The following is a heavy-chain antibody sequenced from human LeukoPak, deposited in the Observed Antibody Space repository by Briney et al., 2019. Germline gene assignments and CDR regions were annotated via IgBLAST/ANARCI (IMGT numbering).Heavy chain of an antibody. J-gene: IGHJ4*02. Sequence: QPGGSLRLSCAASGFTFNTYGMHWVRQAPGKGLEWVAVISYDGSNKYYADSVKGRFTISRDNSKNTLYLQMNSLRAEDTALYHCAKDWDTHILTNYFPDYWGQGTLVTVSS. CDR2: ISYDGSNK. V-gene: IGHV3-30*18. CDR3: AKDWDTHILTNYFPDY. D-gene: IGHD3-9*01. CDR1: GFTFNTYG.